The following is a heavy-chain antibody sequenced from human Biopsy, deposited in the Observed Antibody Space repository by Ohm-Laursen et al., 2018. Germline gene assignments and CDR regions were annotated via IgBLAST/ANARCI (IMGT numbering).Heavy chain of an antibody. D-gene: IGHD1-7*01. CDR2: FNSDGSST. Sequence: SLRLSCLASGFTFSSYYMHWVRQAPGKGLVWVSRFNSDGSSTSYADSVKGRFTISRDNANNTLYLQMNSLRAEDTAVYYCARGGGGNSRDWYFDLWGRGTLVTVSS. V-gene: IGHV3-74*01. J-gene: IGHJ2*01. CDR1: GFTFSSYY. CDR3: ARGGGGNSRDWYFDL.